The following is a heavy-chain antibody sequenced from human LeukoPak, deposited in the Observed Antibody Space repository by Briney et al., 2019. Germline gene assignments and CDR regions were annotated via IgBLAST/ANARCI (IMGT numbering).Heavy chain of an antibody. CDR2: ISGSGGST. D-gene: IGHD6-19*01. CDR3: ALVRQWLAIDY. Sequence: GGSLRLSCAASGFTLSSYAMSWVRQAPGKGLEWVSVISGSGGSTYYADSVKGRFTISRDNSKNTLYLQMNSLRAEDTAVYYCALVRQWLAIDYWGQGTLVTVSS. CDR1: GFTLSSYA. J-gene: IGHJ4*02. V-gene: IGHV3-23*01.